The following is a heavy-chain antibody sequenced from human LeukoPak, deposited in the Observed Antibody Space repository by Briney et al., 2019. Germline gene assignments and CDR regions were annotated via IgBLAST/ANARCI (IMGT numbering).Heavy chain of an antibody. Sequence: SETLSLTCAVYGGSFSGYYWSWIRQPPGKGLEWIGEINHSGSTNYNPSLKSRVTISVDTSKNQFSLKLSSVTAADKAVYYCARGPPSRSARQYYYYYYGMDVWGQGTTVTVSS. V-gene: IGHV4-34*01. J-gene: IGHJ6*02. CDR2: INHSGST. CDR1: GGSFSGYY. D-gene: IGHD3-3*01. CDR3: ARGPPSRSARQYYYYYYGMDV.